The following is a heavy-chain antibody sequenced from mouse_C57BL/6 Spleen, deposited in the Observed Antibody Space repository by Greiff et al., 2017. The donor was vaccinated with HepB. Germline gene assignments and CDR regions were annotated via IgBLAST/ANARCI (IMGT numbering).Heavy chain of an antibody. CDR1: GFTFSSYG. CDR3: ARPYSNWYFDV. D-gene: IGHD2-5*01. CDR2: ISSGGSYT. Sequence: EVKLVESGGDLVKPGGSLKLSCAASGFTFSSYGMSWVRQTPDKRLEWVATISSGGSYTYYPDSVKGRFTISRDNAKNTLYLQMSSLKSEDTAMYYCARPYSNWYFDVWGTGTTVTVSS. J-gene: IGHJ1*03. V-gene: IGHV5-6*01.